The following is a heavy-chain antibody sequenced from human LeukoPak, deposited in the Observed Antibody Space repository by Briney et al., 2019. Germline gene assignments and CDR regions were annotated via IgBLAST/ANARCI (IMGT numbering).Heavy chain of an antibody. V-gene: IGHV1-18*01. CDR3: ARSMVRGLIKRAADY. CDR2: ISAYNGNT. D-gene: IGHD3-10*01. Sequence: GASVKVSCKASGYTFTNYGFNWVRQARGQGLEWMGWISAYNGNTNCAQRFQDRVTMTTDTSTSTAYMELRSLRSDDTAVYYCARSMVRGLIKRAADYWGQGTLVTVSS. J-gene: IGHJ4*02. CDR1: GYTFTNYG.